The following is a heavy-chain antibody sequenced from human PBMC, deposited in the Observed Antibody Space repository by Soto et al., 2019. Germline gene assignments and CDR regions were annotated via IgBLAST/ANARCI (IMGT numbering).Heavy chain of an antibody. D-gene: IGHD3-22*01. CDR1: GGSISSYC. V-gene: IGHV4-59*01. J-gene: IGHJ4*02. CDR2: IYYSGST. CDR3: ARVAWDYYDSSGYFDY. Sequence: TETLSLTCTVSGGSISSYCWSWIRQPPGKGLEWIGYIYYSGSTNYNPSLKSRVTISVDTSKNQFSLKLSSVTAADTAVYYCARVAWDYYDSSGYFDYWGQGTLVTVSS.